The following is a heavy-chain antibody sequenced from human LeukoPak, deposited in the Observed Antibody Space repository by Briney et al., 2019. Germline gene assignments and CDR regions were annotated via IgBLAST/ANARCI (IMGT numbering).Heavy chain of an antibody. CDR2: ISPSSSST. CDR1: GFTFSSYS. CDR3: ARDAASGNNWFDP. D-gene: IGHD3-3*01. V-gene: IGHV3-48*01. J-gene: IGHJ5*02. Sequence: GGSLRLSCAASGFTFSSYSLTWVRQAPRKGLEWVSYISPSSSSTYYADSVKGRFTISRDNARNSLYLQMNSLSTEDTALYYCARDAASGNNWFDPCGQGTLVTVSS.